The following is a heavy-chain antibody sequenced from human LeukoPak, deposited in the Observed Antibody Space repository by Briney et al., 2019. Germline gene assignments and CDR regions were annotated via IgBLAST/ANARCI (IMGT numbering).Heavy chain of an antibody. D-gene: IGHD2-15*01. Sequence: ASVKVSCKASGYTFTGYYMHWVRQAPGQGLEWMGWINPNSGGTNYAQKFQGWVTMTKDTSISTAYMELSRLRSDDTAVYYCARESRYCSGGSCYLYFDYWGQGTLVTVSS. CDR2: INPNSGGT. CDR3: ARESRYCSGGSCYLYFDY. CDR1: GYTFTGYY. V-gene: IGHV1-2*04. J-gene: IGHJ4*02.